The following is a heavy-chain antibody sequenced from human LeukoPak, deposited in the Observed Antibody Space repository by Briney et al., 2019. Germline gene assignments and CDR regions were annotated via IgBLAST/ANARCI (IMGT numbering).Heavy chain of an antibody. D-gene: IGHD2-15*01. CDR3: AKTPSIVVVVAATLEFDY. Sequence: SGGSLRLSCAATGFTFSDYAMTWVRQAPGRGLEWVSAISGGGRFSVYADSVKGRFTISRDNSKNTLYLQMNSLRAEDTAVYYCAKTPSIVVVVAATLEFDYWGQGTLVTVSS. V-gene: IGHV3-23*01. CDR1: GFTFSDYA. CDR2: ISGGGRFS. J-gene: IGHJ4*02.